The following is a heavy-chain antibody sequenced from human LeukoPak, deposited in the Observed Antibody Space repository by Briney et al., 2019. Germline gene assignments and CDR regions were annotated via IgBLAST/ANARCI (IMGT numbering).Heavy chain of an antibody. CDR3: ARGGFDY. Sequence: ASVKISCKASGYTFTGCYLHWVRQAPGQGLEWMGWISPNSDDTNYAQKFRGRVNVTRDTSISTAYMELSRLRSDDTAIYYCARGGFDYWGQGTLVTVSS. CDR2: ISPNSDDT. CDR1: GYTFTGCY. J-gene: IGHJ4*02. V-gene: IGHV1-2*02.